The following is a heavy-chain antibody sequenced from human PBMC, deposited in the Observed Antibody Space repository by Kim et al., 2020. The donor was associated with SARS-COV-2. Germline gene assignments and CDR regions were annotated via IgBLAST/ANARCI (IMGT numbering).Heavy chain of an antibody. Sequence: SGPTLVKPTQTLTLTCTFSGFSLSTSGVGVGWIRQPPGKALEWLALIYWDDDKRYSPSLKSRLTITKDTSKNQVVLTMTNMDPVDTATYYCAHRGSGFIGPYFDYWGQGTLVTVSS. CDR1: GFSLSTSGVG. CDR3: AHRGSGFIGPYFDY. V-gene: IGHV2-5*02. J-gene: IGHJ4*02. CDR2: IYWDDDK. D-gene: IGHD3-3*01.